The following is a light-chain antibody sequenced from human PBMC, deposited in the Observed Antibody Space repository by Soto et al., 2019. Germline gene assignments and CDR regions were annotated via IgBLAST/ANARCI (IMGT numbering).Light chain of an antibody. Sequence: EIVLTQSPATLSVSPGERATLTCRASQRGRSNLAWYQQKPGKAPRLLIFWASTRATCSPARFSGSGAGTEFTLTSSSLQSEDFAVYSCQQYSNWLWTFGQGTKVEIK. CDR3: QQYSNWLWT. CDR2: WAS. V-gene: IGKV3-15*01. J-gene: IGKJ1*01. CDR1: QRGRSN.